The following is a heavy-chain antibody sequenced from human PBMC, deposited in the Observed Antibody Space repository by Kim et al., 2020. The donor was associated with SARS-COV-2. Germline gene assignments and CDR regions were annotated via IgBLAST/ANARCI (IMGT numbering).Heavy chain of an antibody. CDR1: GGSISSGGYY. CDR2: IYYSGST. D-gene: IGHD5-18*01. J-gene: IGHJ5*02. Sequence: SETLSLTCTVSGGSISSGGYYWSWIRQHPGKGLEWIGYIYYSGSTYYNPSLKSRVTISVDTSKNQFSLKLSSVTAADTAVYYCARDLAGSYGRFDPWGQGTLVTVSS. V-gene: IGHV4-31*03. CDR3: ARDLAGSYGRFDP.